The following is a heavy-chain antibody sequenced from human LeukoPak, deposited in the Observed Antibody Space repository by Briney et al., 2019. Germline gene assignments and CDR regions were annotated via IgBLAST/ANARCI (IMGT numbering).Heavy chain of an antibody. CDR2: IYYSGST. CDR1: GGSISSGGYY. V-gene: IGHV4-31*03. CDR3: ARAHYDFWSGYLQTNWFDP. J-gene: IGHJ5*02. Sequence: SQTLSLTCTVSGGSISSGGYYWSWIRQHPGKGLEWIGYIYYSGSTYYNPSLKSRVTISVDTSKNQFSLKLSSVTAADTAVYYCARAHYDFWSGYLQTNWFDPWGQGTLVTVSS. D-gene: IGHD3-3*01.